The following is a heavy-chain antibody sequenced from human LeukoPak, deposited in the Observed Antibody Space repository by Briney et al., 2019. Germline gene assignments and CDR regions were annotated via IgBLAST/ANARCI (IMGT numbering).Heavy chain of an antibody. Sequence: PGGSLRLSCAASGFSFSSYAMSWVRQAPGKGLEWVSAISGSGGSTYYADSVKGRFTISRDNSKNTLYLQMNSLRAEDTAVYYCAKGYSSWYRDDWFDPWGQGTLVTVSS. CDR2: ISGSGGST. D-gene: IGHD6-13*01. V-gene: IGHV3-23*01. CDR3: AKGYSSWYRDDWFDP. J-gene: IGHJ5*02. CDR1: GFSFSSYA.